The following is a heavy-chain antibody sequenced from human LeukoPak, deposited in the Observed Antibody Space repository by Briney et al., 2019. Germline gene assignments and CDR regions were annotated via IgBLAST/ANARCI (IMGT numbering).Heavy chain of an antibody. CDR2: IIPILGIA. CDR3: ARAFGGSGLDY. J-gene: IGHJ4*02. D-gene: IGHD3-10*01. Sequence: RASVKVSCKASGGTFSSYAISWVRQAPGQGLEWMGRIIPILGIANYAQKFQGRVTITADKSTSTAYMELSSLRSEDTAVYYCARAFGGSGLDYWGPGIQVTVSS. CDR1: GGTFSSYA. V-gene: IGHV1-69*04.